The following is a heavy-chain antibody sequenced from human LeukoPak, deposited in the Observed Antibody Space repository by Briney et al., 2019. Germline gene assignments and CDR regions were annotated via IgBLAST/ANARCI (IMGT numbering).Heavy chain of an antibody. Sequence: GGSLRLSCAASGFTFSSYGMHWVRQAPGKGLEWVAFIRYDGSNKYYADSVKGRFTISRDNSKNTLYLQMNSLRAEDTAVYYCAKDNYDSSGYYYGGGYFDYWGQGTLVTVSS. CDR1: GFTFSSYG. CDR2: IRYDGSNK. CDR3: AKDNYDSSGYYYGGGYFDY. J-gene: IGHJ4*02. V-gene: IGHV3-30*02. D-gene: IGHD3-22*01.